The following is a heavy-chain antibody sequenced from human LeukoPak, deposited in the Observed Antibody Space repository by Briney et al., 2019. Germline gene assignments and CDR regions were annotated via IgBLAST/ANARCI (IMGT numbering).Heavy chain of an antibody. J-gene: IGHJ6*03. D-gene: IGHD2-2*01. V-gene: IGHV3-30*04. Sequence: GGSLRLSCAASGFTFSSYAMHWVRQAPGKGLEGVAVISYDGSNKYYADSVKGRFTISRYNSKNTLYLQMNSLRAEDTAVYYCARGLRCSTSCYLDYYYYMDVWGKGTTVTVSS. CDR3: ARGLRCSTSCYLDYYYYMDV. CDR1: GFTFSSYA. CDR2: ISYDGSNK.